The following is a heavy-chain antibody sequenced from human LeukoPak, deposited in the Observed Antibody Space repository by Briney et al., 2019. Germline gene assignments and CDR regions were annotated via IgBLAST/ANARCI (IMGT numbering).Heavy chain of an antibody. D-gene: IGHD2-2*02. CDR3: ARDPIPDFPYYYYMDV. V-gene: IGHV1-18*01. CDR1: GYTFTSYG. J-gene: IGHJ6*03. Sequence: ASVKVSCKASGYTFTSYGISWVRQAPGQGLEWMGWISAYNGNTNYAQKLQGRVTMTTDTSTSTAYMELRSLRSDDTAVYYCARDPIPDFPYYYYMDVWGKGTTVTISS. CDR2: ISAYNGNT.